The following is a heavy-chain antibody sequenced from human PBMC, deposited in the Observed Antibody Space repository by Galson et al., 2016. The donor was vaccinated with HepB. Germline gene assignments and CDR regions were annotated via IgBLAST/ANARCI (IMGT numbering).Heavy chain of an antibody. CDR3: AKSLGVRGDYFDY. CDR2: VAYDGSNK. J-gene: IGHJ4*02. V-gene: IGHV3-30*18. Sequence: SLRLSCAASGFSNYAMHWVRQAPAKGLEWVAAVAYDGSNKYYTDSVRGRFAISRDNSKNTLYLQMDSLRTEDTTVYYCAKSLGVRGDYFDYWGQGTLVTVSS. D-gene: IGHD7-27*01. CDR1: GFSNYA.